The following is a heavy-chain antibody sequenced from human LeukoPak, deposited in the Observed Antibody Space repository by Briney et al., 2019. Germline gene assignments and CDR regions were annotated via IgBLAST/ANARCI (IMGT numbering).Heavy chain of an antibody. J-gene: IGHJ4*02. CDR2: IRSIAYGGTT. CDR1: GFTFDDYA. V-gene: IGHV3-49*03. D-gene: IGHD3-22*01. Sequence: PGGSLRLSCTASGFTFDDYAVSWFRQAPGKGLEWVGFIRSIAYGGTTEYAASVKGRFTISRDDSKTISYLQMNSLKAEDTAVYYCTRRKSGTYQYDSSDYYGGQGTLVTVSS. CDR3: TRRKSGTYQYDSSDYY.